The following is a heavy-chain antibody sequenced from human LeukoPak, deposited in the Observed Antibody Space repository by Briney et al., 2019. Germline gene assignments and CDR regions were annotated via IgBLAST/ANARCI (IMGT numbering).Heavy chain of an antibody. J-gene: IGHJ4*02. Sequence: HPGGSLRLSCAASGFTFSSYWMSWVRQAPWKGLEWVANIKQDGSEKYYVDSVKGRFTISRDNAKNSLYLQMNSLRAEDTAVYYCARDQSPPVWFGELSVDYWGQGTLVTVSS. CDR1: GFTFSSYW. CDR3: ARDQSPPVWFGELSVDY. D-gene: IGHD3-10*01. CDR2: IKQDGSEK. V-gene: IGHV3-7*01.